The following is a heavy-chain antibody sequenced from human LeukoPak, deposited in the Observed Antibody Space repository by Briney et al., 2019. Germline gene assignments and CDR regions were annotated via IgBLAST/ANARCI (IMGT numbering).Heavy chain of an antibody. CDR1: GYTFTSYG. Sequence: ASVKVSCKASGYTFTSYGISWVRQAPGQGPEWMGWINPNSGGTNYAQKFQGRVTMTRDTSISTAYMELSRLISDDTAVYYCARGPSDIAAVAVEIYFQHWGQGTVVTVSS. V-gene: IGHV1-2*02. J-gene: IGHJ1*01. D-gene: IGHD6-13*01. CDR3: ARGPSDIAAVAVEIYFQH. CDR2: INPNSGGT.